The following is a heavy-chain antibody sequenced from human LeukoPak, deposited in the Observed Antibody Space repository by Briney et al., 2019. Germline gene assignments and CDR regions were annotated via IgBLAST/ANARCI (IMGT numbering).Heavy chain of an antibody. Sequence: PGGSLRLSCAASGFTFSNYWMHWIRQVPGKGLEWVSAISNNGGYTYYADSVQGRFTISRDNSKSTLCLQMNSLRAEDTAVYYCAKQLGYCSDGSCYFPYWGQGTLVTVSS. V-gene: IGHV3-23*01. J-gene: IGHJ4*02. CDR1: GFTFSNYW. CDR2: ISNNGGYT. D-gene: IGHD2-15*01. CDR3: AKQLGYCSDGSCYFPY.